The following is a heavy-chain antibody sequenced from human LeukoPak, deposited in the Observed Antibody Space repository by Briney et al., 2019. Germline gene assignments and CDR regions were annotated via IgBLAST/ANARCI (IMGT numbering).Heavy chain of an antibody. Sequence: GASVKVSFKASGYTFMDYGISWVRQAPGQGLEWMGWISAHNGNTNYAHKLQGRVTMTTDTSTSTAYMELRSLRSDDTAVYYCARDAADTVRGGDYWGQGTLVTVSS. D-gene: IGHD5-18*01. V-gene: IGHV1-18*01. J-gene: IGHJ4*02. CDR1: GYTFMDYG. CDR3: ARDAADTVRGGDY. CDR2: ISAHNGNT.